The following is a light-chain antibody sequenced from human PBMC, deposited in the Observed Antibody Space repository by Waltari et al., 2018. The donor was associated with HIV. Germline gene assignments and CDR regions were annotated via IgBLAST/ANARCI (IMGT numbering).Light chain of an antibody. V-gene: IGKV2D-29*01. Sequence: DLVMTQTPLSLSVTPGQPASISCKSSQSLLHGDGKTYLYWDLQKPGQPPQLLIHEVSNRYSGAPDRFSGSGSGTDVTLKISRVEAEDVGVYYCMQSIQPPPTFGPGTKVDIK. CDR1: QSLLHGDGKTY. CDR3: MQSIQPPPT. J-gene: IGKJ3*01. CDR2: EVS.